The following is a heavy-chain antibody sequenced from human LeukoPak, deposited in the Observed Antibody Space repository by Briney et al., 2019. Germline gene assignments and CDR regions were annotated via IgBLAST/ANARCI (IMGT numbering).Heavy chain of an antibody. CDR2: IQFDGSSK. CDR3: AKGDTS. J-gene: IGHJ4*02. CDR1: GFTFSTYA. D-gene: IGHD2/OR15-2a*01. Sequence: GGSLGLSCAASGFTFSTYAMHWVRQAPGKGLEWVAFIQFDGSSKYYADSVKGRFTISRDNSKNTLYLQMNSLRAEDTAVYYCAKGDTSWGQGTLVTVSS. V-gene: IGHV3-30*02.